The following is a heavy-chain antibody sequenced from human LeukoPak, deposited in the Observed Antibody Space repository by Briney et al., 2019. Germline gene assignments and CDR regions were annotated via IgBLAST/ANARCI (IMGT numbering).Heavy chain of an antibody. CDR3: ARDHCSGGSCYEYYYYYGMDV. D-gene: IGHD2-15*01. J-gene: IGHJ6*02. V-gene: IGHV1-18*01. CDR2: ISAYNGNT. CDR1: GYTFTSYG. Sequence: ASVKVSCKASGYTFTSYGISWVRQAPGQGLEWMGWISAYNGNTNYAQKLQGRVTMTTDTSTSTAYMELRSPRSDDTAVYYCARDHCSGGSCYEYYYYYGMDVWGQGTTVTVSS.